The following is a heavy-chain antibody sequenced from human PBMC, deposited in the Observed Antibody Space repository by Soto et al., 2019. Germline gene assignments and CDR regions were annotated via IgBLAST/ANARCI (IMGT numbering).Heavy chain of an antibody. V-gene: IGHV4-30-4*01. J-gene: IGHJ5*02. CDR2: IYYSGST. CDR3: AREDPILNWFDP. Sequence: PSETLSLTCTVSGGSISSGDYYWSWIRQPPGKGLEWIGYIYYSGSTYYNPSLKSRVTISVDTSKNQFSLKLSSVTAADTALYYCAREDPILNWFDPWGQRTLGTVSS. CDR1: GGSISSGDYY.